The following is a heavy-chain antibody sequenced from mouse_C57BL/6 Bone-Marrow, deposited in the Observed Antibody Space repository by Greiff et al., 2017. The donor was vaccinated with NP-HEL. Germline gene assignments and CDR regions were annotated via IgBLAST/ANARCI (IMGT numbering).Heavy chain of an antibody. V-gene: IGHV1-63*01. Sequence: VKLMESGAELVRPGTSVKMSCKASGYTFTNYWIGWAKQRPGHGLEWIGDIYPGGGYTNYNEKFKGKATLTADKSSSTAYMQFSSLTSEDSAIYYCARGDYDGGRFAYWGQGTLVTVSA. D-gene: IGHD2-4*01. CDR1: GYTFTNYW. J-gene: IGHJ3*01. CDR2: IYPGGGYT. CDR3: ARGDYDGGRFAY.